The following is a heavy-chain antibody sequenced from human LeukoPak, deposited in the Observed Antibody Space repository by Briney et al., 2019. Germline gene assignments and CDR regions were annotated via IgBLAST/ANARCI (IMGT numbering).Heavy chain of an antibody. J-gene: IGHJ3*02. Sequence: GGSLRLSCAASGFTFSSYGMHWVRQAPGKGPEWMAFIRSDGSNKYYADSVKGRFTISRDNSKNTLYLQMNSLRAEDTAVYYCARMGGSIPDAFDIWGQGTMVTVSS. V-gene: IGHV3-30*02. CDR3: ARMGGSIPDAFDI. CDR2: IRSDGSNK. D-gene: IGHD2-21*01. CDR1: GFTFSSYG.